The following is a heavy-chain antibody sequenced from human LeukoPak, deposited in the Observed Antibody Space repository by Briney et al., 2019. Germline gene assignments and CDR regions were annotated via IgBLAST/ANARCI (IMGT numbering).Heavy chain of an antibody. CDR2: IYYSGST. D-gene: IGHD3-22*01. Sequence: SETLSLTCTVSGGSISSYYWSWIRQPPGKGLEWIGYIYYSGSTNYNPSLKSRVTISVDTSKNQFSLKLSSVTAADTAVYYCARNYYDSSGYYYIDYWGQGTLVTVSS. V-gene: IGHV4-59*01. CDR3: ARNYYDSSGYYYIDY. J-gene: IGHJ4*02. CDR1: GGSISSYY.